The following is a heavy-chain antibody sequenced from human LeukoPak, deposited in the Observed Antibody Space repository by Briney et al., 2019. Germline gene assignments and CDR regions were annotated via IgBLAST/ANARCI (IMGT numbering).Heavy chain of an antibody. CDR3: AAMTTVTMYSYFFDS. CDR2: IYYSGGT. J-gene: IGHJ4*02. Sequence: SSETLCLSCAVSGGSISSYYWSWIRQPPGKGLEWVGYIYYSGGTNYNTYLKSGVTISVYSSTNHFSLRPTSLTAADTAIYYCAAMTTVTMYSYFFDSWGQGTLLTVSS. CDR1: GGSISSYY. D-gene: IGHD4-17*01. V-gene: IGHV4-59*01.